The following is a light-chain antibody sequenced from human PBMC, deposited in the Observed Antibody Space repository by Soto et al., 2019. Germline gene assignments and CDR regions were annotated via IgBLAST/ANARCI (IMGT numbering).Light chain of an antibody. CDR2: DVS. CDR3: SSYTTSTTLMV. J-gene: IGLJ2*01. Sequence: QSALTQPASASGSPGQSITISCTGTSSDVGGYNYVSWYQQHPGKAPKLMIYDVSNRPSGVSNRFSGSKSGNTASLTISGLQAEDEADYYCSSYTTSTTLMVFGGGTQLTVL. CDR1: SSDVGGYNY. V-gene: IGLV2-14*01.